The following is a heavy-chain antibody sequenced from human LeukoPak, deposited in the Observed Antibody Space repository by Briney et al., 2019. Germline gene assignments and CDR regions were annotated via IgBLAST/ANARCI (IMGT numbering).Heavy chain of an antibody. Sequence: SQTLSLTCAISGDSVSSKNGAWNWIRQSPSRGLEWLGRTYYRSKWYGDYADSVKGRITISPDTSKNQFSLHVYSVTPEDTAVYYCARDLGTSGWYTFDFWGQGTLVTVSS. CDR3: ARDLGTSGWYTFDF. CDR1: GDSVSSKNGA. J-gene: IGHJ4*02. V-gene: IGHV6-1*01. CDR2: TYYRSKWYG. D-gene: IGHD6-19*01.